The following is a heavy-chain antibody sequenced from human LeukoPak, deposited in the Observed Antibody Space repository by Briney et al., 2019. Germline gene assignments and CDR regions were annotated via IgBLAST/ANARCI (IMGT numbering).Heavy chain of an antibody. CDR2: INSDGSST. V-gene: IGHV3-74*01. CDR1: GFTFSSYW. J-gene: IGHJ4*02. CDR3: ARDRNYYDSSGYYGY. D-gene: IGHD3-22*01. Sequence: GGSLRLSCAASGFTFSSYWMHWVRQAPGKGLVWVSRINSDGSSTSYADSVKGRFTISRDNAKNTLYLQMNSLRAEDTAVYYCARDRNYYDSSGYYGYWGQGTLVTVSS.